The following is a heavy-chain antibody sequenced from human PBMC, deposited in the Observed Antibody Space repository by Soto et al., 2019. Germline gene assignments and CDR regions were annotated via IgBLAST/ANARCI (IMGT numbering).Heavy chain of an antibody. V-gene: IGHV6-1*01. Sequence: QTRSLTWAISGYSVSSTSAAWSLIRQSPSRGLEWLGRTYYRSKWYSDYAVSVKSRITINPDTSKNQFSLQLNSVTPEDTAVYYCARGSYYSGWVWGQGTLVTVSS. CDR1: GYSVSSTSAA. CDR3: ARGSYYSGWV. D-gene: IGHD6-19*01. J-gene: IGHJ4*02. CDR2: TYYRSKWYS.